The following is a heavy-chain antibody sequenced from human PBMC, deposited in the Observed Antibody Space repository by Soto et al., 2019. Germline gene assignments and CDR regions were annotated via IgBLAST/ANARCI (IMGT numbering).Heavy chain of an antibody. CDR1: GYTLTELS. CDR3: ATDLGIAARPGENY. J-gene: IGHJ4*02. CDR2: FDPEDGET. Sequence: ASVKVSCKVSGYTLTELSMHWVRQAPGKGLEWMGGFDPEDGETIYAQKFQGRVTMTEDTSTDTAYMELSSLRSEDTAVYYCATDLGIAARPGENYWGQGTLVTVSS. D-gene: IGHD6-6*01. V-gene: IGHV1-24*01.